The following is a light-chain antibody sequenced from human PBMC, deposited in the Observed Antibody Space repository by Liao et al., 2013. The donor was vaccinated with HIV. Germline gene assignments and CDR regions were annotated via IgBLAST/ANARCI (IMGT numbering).Light chain of an antibody. J-gene: IGLJ2*01. CDR1: TVGSKS. CDR3: QFWDYSRDHQVVP. CDR2: YDS. V-gene: IGLV3-21*04. Sequence: SYELTQPPSVSVAPGKTARISCGGNTVGSKSVHWYQQKPGQAPVVVIFYDSDRPSGIPERFSGSNSGNTATLTISRAEVGDEADYYCQFWDYSRDHQVVPFGGGTKLTVL.